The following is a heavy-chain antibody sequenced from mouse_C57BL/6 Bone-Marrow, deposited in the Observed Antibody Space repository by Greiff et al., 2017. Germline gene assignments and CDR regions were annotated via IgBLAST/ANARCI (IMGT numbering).Heavy chain of an antibody. V-gene: IGHV14-4*01. Sequence: VQLKESGAELVRPGASVKLSCTASGFNIKDDYMHWVKQRPEQGLEWIGWINPENGDTEYASKFQGKATITADTSSNTAYLQLSSLTSEDTAVYYCTQAYYSNYPYWGQGTSGTVSS. D-gene: IGHD2-5*01. CDR2: INPENGDT. CDR3: TQAYYSNYPY. J-gene: IGHJ4*01. CDR1: GFNIKDDY.